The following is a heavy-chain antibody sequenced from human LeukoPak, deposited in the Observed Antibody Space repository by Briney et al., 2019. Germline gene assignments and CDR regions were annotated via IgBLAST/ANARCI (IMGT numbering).Heavy chain of an antibody. J-gene: IGHJ6*02. CDR2: VSSRGGST. CDR3: AKAAAGTTDPYYYYYGMDV. Sequence: PGGSLRLSCVVSGITLANYGMSWVRQAPGKGLEWVAGVSSRGGSTNYADSVKGRFTISRDNPKNTLYLQMNSLRAEDTAVYYCAKAAAGTTDPYYYYYGMDVWGQGTTVTVSS. CDR1: GITLANYG. V-gene: IGHV3-23*01. D-gene: IGHD6-13*01.